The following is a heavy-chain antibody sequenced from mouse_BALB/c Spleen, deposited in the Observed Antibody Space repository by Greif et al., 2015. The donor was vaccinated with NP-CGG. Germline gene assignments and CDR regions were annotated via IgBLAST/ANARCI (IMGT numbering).Heavy chain of an antibody. CDR2: IDPSDSET. D-gene: IGHD1-1*02. CDR3: ARGVATRMDY. CDR1: GYTFTSYW. V-gene: IGHV1-69*02. Sequence: QVQLQQSGAELVKPGAPVKLSCKASGYTFTSYWMNWVKQRPGRGLEWIGRIDPSDSETHYNQKLKDKATLTVDKSSSTAYIQLSSLTSEDSAVYYCARGVATRMDYWGQGTSVTVSS. J-gene: IGHJ4*01.